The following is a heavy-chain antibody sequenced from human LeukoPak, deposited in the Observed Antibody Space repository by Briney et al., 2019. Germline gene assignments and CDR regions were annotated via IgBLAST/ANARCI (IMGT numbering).Heavy chain of an antibody. J-gene: IGHJ4*02. CDR3: ATILVGATSFDY. CDR2: FDPEDGET. CDR1: GYTFTNYD. Sequence: ASVKVSCKTSGYTFTNYDINWVRQATGQGLEWMGGFDPEDGETIYAQKFQGRVTMTEDTSTDTAYMELSSLRSEDTAVYYCATILVGATSFDYWGQGTLVTVSS. V-gene: IGHV1-24*01. D-gene: IGHD1-26*01.